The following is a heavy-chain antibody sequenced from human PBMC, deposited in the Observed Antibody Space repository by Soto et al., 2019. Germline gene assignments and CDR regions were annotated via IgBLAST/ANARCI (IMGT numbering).Heavy chain of an antibody. V-gene: IGHV4-30-4*01. CDR2: IYYSGST. D-gene: IGHD3-22*01. CDR1: GGSTSSGDYY. Sequence: SETLSLTCTVSGGSTSSGDYYWSWIRQPPGKGLEWIGYIYYSGSTYYNPSLKSRVTISVDTSKNQFSLKLSSVTAADTAVYYCARDSSGHYYYYYGMDVWGQGTTVTVSS. CDR3: ARDSSGHYYYYYGMDV. J-gene: IGHJ6*02.